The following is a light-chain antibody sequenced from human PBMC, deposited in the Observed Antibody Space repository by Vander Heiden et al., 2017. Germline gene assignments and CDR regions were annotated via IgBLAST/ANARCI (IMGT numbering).Light chain of an antibody. V-gene: IGKV1-5*01. J-gene: IGKJ4*01. CDR3: QQYNSYSLLT. CDR1: QSISSW. CDR2: DAS. Sequence: DIQMTQSPSTLSASVGDRVTITCRASQSISSWLAWYQQKPGKAPKLLIYDASSLESGVPSRFSGSGYGTEFTLTISSLQPDDFAPYYCQQYNSYSLLTFGGGTKVEIK.